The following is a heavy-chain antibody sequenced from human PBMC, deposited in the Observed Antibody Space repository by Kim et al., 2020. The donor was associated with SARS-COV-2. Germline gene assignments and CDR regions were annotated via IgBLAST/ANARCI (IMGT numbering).Heavy chain of an antibody. D-gene: IGHD2-15*01. V-gene: IGHV3-9*01. CDR2: ISWNTGSI. CDR1: GFTFDDYA. Sequence: GGSLRLSCAASGFTFDDYAMHWVRQAPGKGLEWVSGISWNTGSIGYADSVRGRFTISRDNAKNSLYLQMSSLRAEDTALYYCAKDRGYCSAGSCLRQHGSYGMDVWGQGATVTVSS. CDR3: AKDRGYCSAGSCLRQHGSYGMDV. J-gene: IGHJ6*02.